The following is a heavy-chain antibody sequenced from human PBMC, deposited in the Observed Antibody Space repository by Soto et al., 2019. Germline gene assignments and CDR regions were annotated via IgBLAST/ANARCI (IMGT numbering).Heavy chain of an antibody. CDR2: ISWNSGSI. CDR3: AKDVRFRYSSSWYDY. CDR1: GFTFDDYA. Sequence: GGSLRLSCAASGFTFDDYAMHWVRQAPGKGLEWVSGISWNSGSIGYADSVKGRFTISRDNAKNSLYLQMNSLRAEDTALYYCAKDVRFRYSSSWYDYWGQGTLVTVSS. D-gene: IGHD6-13*01. J-gene: IGHJ4*02. V-gene: IGHV3-9*01.